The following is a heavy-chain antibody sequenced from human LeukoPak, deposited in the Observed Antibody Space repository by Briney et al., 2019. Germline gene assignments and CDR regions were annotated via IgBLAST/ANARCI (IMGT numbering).Heavy chain of an antibody. CDR2: ISGDGISP. V-gene: IGHV3-23*01. CDR3: ARDPGAFPYFFGY. D-gene: IGHD4/OR15-4a*01. CDR1: GFTFNNHA. J-gene: IGHJ4*02. Sequence: GGSLRLSCAASGFTFNNHALTWVRQTPGKGLECVSAISGDGISPYYADSVRGRFTISRDNSKNTLYLQMNSLRVEDTAVYFCARDPGAFPYFFGYWGQGTLVTVSS.